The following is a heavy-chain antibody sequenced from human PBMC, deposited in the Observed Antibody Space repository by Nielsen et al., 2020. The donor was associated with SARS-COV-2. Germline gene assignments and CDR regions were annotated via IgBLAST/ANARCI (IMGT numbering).Heavy chain of an antibody. D-gene: IGHD3-22*01. J-gene: IGHJ4*02. CDR1: GITFSNAW. CDR2: IKSTTDGGTT. Sequence: GGSLRLSCAASGITFSNAWMSWVRQAPGKGLEWVGHIKSTTDGGTTDYAAPVKGRFTISRDDSTNTLSLQMNSLKTEDTAVYYCTTDDHDSSGYDYWGQGTLVTVSS. CDR3: TTDDHDSSGYDY. V-gene: IGHV3-15*01.